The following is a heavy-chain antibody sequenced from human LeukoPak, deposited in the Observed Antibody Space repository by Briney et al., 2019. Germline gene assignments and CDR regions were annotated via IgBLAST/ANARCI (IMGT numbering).Heavy chain of an antibody. V-gene: IGHV3-23*01. CDR1: GFTFSSYA. CDR2: MSVMGGST. J-gene: IGHJ6*02. Sequence: QTGGSLRLSCAASGFTFSSYAMSWVRQAPGKGLEWVSVMSVMGGSTYYADSVKGRFTISRDNSKNTLYLQINSLRAEDTAVYYCAKDYSSFGELLEYYYGMDVWGQGTTVTVSS. D-gene: IGHD3-10*01. CDR3: AKDYSSFGELLEYYYGMDV.